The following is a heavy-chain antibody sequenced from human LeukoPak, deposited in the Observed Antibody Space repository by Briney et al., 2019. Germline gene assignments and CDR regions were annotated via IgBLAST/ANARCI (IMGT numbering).Heavy chain of an antibody. V-gene: IGHV7-4-1*02. Sequence: ASVKVSCKTSGYTFRNFAINWVRQAPGQGLEWMGWINTDTGNPTYAQGFTGRFVFSLDTSVSTAYLQISSLKAEDTAVYYCARGSGDYEGFYYFDYWGQGTLVTVSS. J-gene: IGHJ4*02. CDR1: GYTFRNFA. CDR3: ARGSGDYEGFYYFDY. D-gene: IGHD4-17*01. CDR2: INTDTGNP.